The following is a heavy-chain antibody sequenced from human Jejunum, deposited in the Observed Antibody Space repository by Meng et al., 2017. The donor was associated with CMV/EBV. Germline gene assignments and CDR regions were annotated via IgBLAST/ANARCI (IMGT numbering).Heavy chain of an antibody. CDR1: LSAYT. Sequence: LSAYTIHWVRQAPGKGLEWVGRIRSKTYSSATAYAASVKGRFIISRDDSKNTAYLQMNSLKTEDTAVYYCTRHSIVVVPAAGFDPWGQGTLVTVSS. V-gene: IGHV3-73*01. CDR3: TRHSIVVVPAAGFDP. CDR2: IRSKTYSSAT. D-gene: IGHD2-2*01. J-gene: IGHJ5*02.